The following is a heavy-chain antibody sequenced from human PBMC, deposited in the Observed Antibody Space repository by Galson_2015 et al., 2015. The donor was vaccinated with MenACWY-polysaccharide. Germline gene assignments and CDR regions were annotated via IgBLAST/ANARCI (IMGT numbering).Heavy chain of an antibody. Sequence: SLRLSCAASGFTFSTYAMSWVRQAPGKGLEWVSAISGSGYGTYFTDSVRGRFTISRDNSKNTLSLQINSMRAEDTALYYCAKGVDTSRTSNYFDSWGQGTLVTVS. D-gene: IGHD2-2*01. CDR3: AKGVDTSRTSNYFDS. V-gene: IGHV3-23*01. CDR2: ISGSGYGT. CDR1: GFTFSTYA. J-gene: IGHJ4*02.